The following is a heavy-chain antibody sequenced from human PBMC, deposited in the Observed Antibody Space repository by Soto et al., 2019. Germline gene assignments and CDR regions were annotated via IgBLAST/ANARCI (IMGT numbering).Heavy chain of an antibody. D-gene: IGHD6-6*01. J-gene: IGHJ5*02. CDR2: SSGSGGST. V-gene: IGHV3-23*01. Sequence: HPGGSLRLSCAASGFTFSSYAMSWVRQAPGKGLEWVSASSGSGGSTYYADSVKGRFTISRDNSKNTLYLQMNSLRAEVTAVYYCASLRIAARPEGFDPWGQGTLVTVSS. CDR1: GFTFSSYA. CDR3: ASLRIAARPEGFDP.